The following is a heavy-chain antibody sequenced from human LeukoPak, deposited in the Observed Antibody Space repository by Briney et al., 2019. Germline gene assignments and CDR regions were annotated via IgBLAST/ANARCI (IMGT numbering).Heavy chain of an antibody. Sequence: SETLSLTCTVSGGSISSGGYYWSWIRQHPGKGLEWIGYIYYSGSTYYNPSLKSRVTISVDTSKNQFSLRLSSVTAADTAVYYCARDSTVPPHSSSFRAFDIWGQGTMVTVSS. CDR1: GGSISSGGYY. V-gene: IGHV4-31*03. CDR3: ARDSTVPPHSSSFRAFDI. D-gene: IGHD6-6*01. CDR2: IYYSGST. J-gene: IGHJ3*02.